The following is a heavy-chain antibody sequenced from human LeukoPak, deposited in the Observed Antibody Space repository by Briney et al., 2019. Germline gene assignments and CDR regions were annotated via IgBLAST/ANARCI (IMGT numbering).Heavy chain of an antibody. Sequence: GGSLRLSCAASVFTFSSHSMNWVRQAPGKGLECGSAISSSRTYIKYADSVKRRFTISRDNPKTSVYLQMDSLRAEDTAVYYCAKVGTGNQYGSGNFDFWGQGTLVTVSS. CDR2: ISSSRTYI. CDR3: AKVGTGNQYGSGNFDF. J-gene: IGHJ4*02. D-gene: IGHD3-10*01. V-gene: IGHV3-21*01. CDR1: VFTFSSHS.